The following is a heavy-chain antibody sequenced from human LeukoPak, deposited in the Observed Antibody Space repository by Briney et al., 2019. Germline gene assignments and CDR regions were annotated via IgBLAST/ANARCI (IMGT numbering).Heavy chain of an antibody. CDR2: IYYSGST. Sequence: SETLSLTCTVSGGSISSYYWSWIRQPPGKGLEWIGYIYYSGSTNYNPSLKSRVTISVDTSKNQFSLKLSSVTAADTAVYYCAGINGAVSSGRAFDIWGQGTMVTVSS. J-gene: IGHJ3*02. D-gene: IGHD3-22*01. CDR3: AGINGAVSSGRAFDI. CDR1: GGSISSYY. V-gene: IGHV4-59*01.